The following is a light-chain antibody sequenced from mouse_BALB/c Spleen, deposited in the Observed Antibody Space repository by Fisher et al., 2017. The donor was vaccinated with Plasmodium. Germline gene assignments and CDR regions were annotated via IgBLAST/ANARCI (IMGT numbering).Light chain of an antibody. Sequence: DIVMTQSPVTLSVTPGDSVSLSCRASQSINNNLHWYQQKSHESPRLLINYTPQSISGIPSRFSGSGSGTDFTLSINSVETEDFGMYFCQQSNSWPLTFGAGTKLELK. CDR3: QQSNSWPLT. V-gene: IGKV5-43*01. J-gene: IGKJ5*01. CDR1: QSINNN. CDR2: YTP.